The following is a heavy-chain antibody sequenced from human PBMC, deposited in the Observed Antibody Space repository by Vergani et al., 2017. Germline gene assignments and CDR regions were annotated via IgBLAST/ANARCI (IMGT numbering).Heavy chain of an antibody. CDR3: ARSQGDYWYFDL. CDR2: IHNRGKT. D-gene: IGHD2-21*01. Sequence: QLRLEESGPGLVKPSETLSLTCSVPGYSIGSGFYWAGIRQSPGEGLQWLTSIHNRGKTYHNPSLKSRVSVSLDTSKNPFSLNLTSVTATDTAVYYFARSQGDYWYFDLWGPGSLVTVSS. CDR1: GYSIGSGFY. V-gene: IGHV4-38-2*01. J-gene: IGHJ2*01.